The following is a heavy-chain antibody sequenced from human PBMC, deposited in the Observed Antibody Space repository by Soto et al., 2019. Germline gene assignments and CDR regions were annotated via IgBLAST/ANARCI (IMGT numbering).Heavy chain of an antibody. D-gene: IGHD5-18*01. CDR2: IIPIFGTA. CDR1: GGTFSSYA. Sequence: QVQLVQSGAEVKKPGSSVKVSCKASGGTFSSYAISWVRQAPGQGLEWMGGIIPIFGTANYAQKFQGRVTRTADESTGKAYMELGSLRSEDTAVYYGARGGGDSYGHKWFDPWGQGTLVTVSS. J-gene: IGHJ5*02. CDR3: ARGGGDSYGHKWFDP. V-gene: IGHV1-69*12.